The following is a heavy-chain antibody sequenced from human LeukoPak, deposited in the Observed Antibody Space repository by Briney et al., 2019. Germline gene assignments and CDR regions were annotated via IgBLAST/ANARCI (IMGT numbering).Heavy chain of an antibody. CDR3: ARGGETTVRSPWVGY. V-gene: IGHV1-2*02. J-gene: IGHJ4*02. CDR2: INPNSGGT. D-gene: IGHD4-17*01. Sequence: ASVKVSCKDPGYTFTGYYMHWVRQAPGQGLEWMGWINPNSGGTNYAQKFQGRVTMTRDTSISTAYMELSRLRSDDTAVYYCARGGETTVRSPWVGYWGQGTLVTVSS. CDR1: GYTFTGYY.